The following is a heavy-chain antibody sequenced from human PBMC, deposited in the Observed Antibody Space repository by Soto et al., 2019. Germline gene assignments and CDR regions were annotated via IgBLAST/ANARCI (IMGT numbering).Heavy chain of an antibody. CDR3: ARASPTYYYDDMDV. CDR2: IIPIFGTA. Sequence: QVQLVQSGAEVKKPGSSVKVSCKASGGTFSSYAISWVRQAPGQGLEWMGGIIPIFGTANYAQKFQGRVTITEDKSPIKAYLELNSLRSEDTAVYYYARASPTYYYDDMDVWGQGTTVTVSS. J-gene: IGHJ6*02. V-gene: IGHV1-69*06. CDR1: GGTFSSYA.